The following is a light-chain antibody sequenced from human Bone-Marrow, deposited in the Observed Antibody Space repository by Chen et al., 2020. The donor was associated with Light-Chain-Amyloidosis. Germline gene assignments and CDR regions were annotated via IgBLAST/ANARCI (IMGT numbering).Light chain of an antibody. CDR3: QQRSSWPSIT. V-gene: IGKV3-11*01. CDR2: DAS. CDR1: QGIGTY. J-gene: IGKJ5*01. Sequence: VLTQSPATLSLSPGERASLFCTASQGIGTYLAWYRQQPGQAPRLLIYDASNRATDIPARFTAWGSGTDFTLTITNLEPEDFAVYYCQQRSSWPSITFGPGTRLEIK.